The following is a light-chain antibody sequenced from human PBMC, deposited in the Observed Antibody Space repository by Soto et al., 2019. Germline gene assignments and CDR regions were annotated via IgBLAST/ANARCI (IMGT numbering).Light chain of an antibody. Sequence: EILMTQSPVTLAVTKEEGATLFCRASQSVRKKLAWYQQKPGLAPRLLIYAVSTRATGVPARLSGNESETEFTLTIRRLDREEFAEYYCRQYGRSPEFAVGGGTKVDIK. CDR2: AVS. V-gene: IGKV3-15*01. CDR3: RQYGRSPEFA. CDR1: QSVRKK. J-gene: IGKJ4*01.